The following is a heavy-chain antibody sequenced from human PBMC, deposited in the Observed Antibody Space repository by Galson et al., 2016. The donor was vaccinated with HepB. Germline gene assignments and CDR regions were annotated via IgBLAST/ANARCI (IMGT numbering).Heavy chain of an antibody. J-gene: IGHJ4*02. Sequence: SCKASGYTLTGYYIYWVRQAPGQGLEWMGWINPSSGGANYAQKFQGRVTMTRDTSVSTAYMELSRLRSDDTAVYYCARAPGGGFAWGPLDYWGQGTLVTVSS. D-gene: IGHD5-24*01. CDR1: GYTLTGYY. CDR3: ARAPGGGFAWGPLDY. CDR2: INPSSGGA. V-gene: IGHV1-2*02.